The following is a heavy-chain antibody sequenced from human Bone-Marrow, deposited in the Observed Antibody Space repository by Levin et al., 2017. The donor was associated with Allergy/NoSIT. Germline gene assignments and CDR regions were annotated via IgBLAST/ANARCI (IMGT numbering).Heavy chain of an antibody. J-gene: IGHJ4*02. CDR2: TYYRSKWQN. Sequence: SPTLSLTCAISGDSVSSNSAAWNWIRQSPSRGLEWLGRTYYRSKWQNDYAVSLKGRININADTSKNHFSLQLNSVTPEDTAVYYCERRDSSTSALDSWGQGTLVTVSS. V-gene: IGHV6-1*01. D-gene: IGHD2/OR15-2a*01. CDR3: ERRDSSTSALDS. CDR1: GDSVSSNSAA.